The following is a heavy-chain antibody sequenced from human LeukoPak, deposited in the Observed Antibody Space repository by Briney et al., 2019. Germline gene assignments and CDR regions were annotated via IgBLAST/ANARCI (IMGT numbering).Heavy chain of an antibody. CDR2: IIPILGIA. V-gene: IGHV1-69*04. Sequence: ASVKVSCKASGGTFSSCAISWVRQAPGQGLEWMGRIIPILGIANYAQKFQGRVTITADKSTSTAYMELSSLRSEDTAVYYCASGADYVWGSYRQNWFDPWGQGTLVTVSS. J-gene: IGHJ5*02. CDR3: ASGADYVWGSYRQNWFDP. CDR1: GGTFSSCA. D-gene: IGHD3-16*02.